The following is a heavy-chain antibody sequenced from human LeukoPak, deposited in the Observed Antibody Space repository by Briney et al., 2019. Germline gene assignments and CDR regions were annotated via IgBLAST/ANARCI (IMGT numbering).Heavy chain of an antibody. D-gene: IGHD3-16*01. CDR1: GYTFTGYY. CDR3: AFMGGGVGDYYYGMDV. V-gene: IGHV1-2*02. Sequence: GASVKVSCKASGYTFTGYYMHWVRQAPGQGLEWMGWINPNSGGTNYAQKFQGRVTMTRDTSISTAYMELSRPRSDDTAVYYCAFMGGGVGDYYYGMDVWGQGTTVTVSS. CDR2: INPNSGGT. J-gene: IGHJ6*02.